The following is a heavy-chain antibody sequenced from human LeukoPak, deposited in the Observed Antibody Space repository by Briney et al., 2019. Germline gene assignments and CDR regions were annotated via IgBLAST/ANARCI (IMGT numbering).Heavy chain of an antibody. CDR1: GGTFSSYA. V-gene: IGHV1-69*05. D-gene: IGHD6-19*01. J-gene: IGHJ5*02. CDR2: IIPIFGTA. CDR3: ARDKLGTVAGNINRFDP. Sequence: ASVKVSCKAAGGTFSSYAISWVRQAPGQGLEWMGRIIPIFGTANYAQKFQGRVTITTDESTSTAYMELSSLRSEDTAVYYCARDKLGTVAGNINRFDPWGQGTLVTVSS.